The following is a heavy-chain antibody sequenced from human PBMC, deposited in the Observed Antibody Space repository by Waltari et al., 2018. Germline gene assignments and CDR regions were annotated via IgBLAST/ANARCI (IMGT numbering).Heavy chain of an antibody. CDR1: GFTFSSYW. Sequence: EVQLVESGGGLVQPGGSLRLSCAASGFTFSSYWMHWVRQAPGKGLVWVSRINPYSSKTRFADSVKGRFTISRDNAKNTVYLQMNSLRADDTAMYYCTRDPSHCTNGVCYPDYWGQGTLVTVSS. V-gene: IGHV3-74*01. CDR2: INPYSSKT. CDR3: TRDPSHCTNGVCYPDY. D-gene: IGHD2-8*01. J-gene: IGHJ4*02.